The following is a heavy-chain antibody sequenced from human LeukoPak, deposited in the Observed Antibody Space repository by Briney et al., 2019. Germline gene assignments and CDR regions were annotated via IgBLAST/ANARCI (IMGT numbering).Heavy chain of an antibody. CDR1: GFTFSSYA. Sequence: GGSLRLSCAASGFTFSSYAMSWVRQAPGKGLEWVSAISGSGGSTYYADSVKGRFTVSRDNSKNTLYLQMNSLRAEDTAVYYCAKGGTMVRGVFFDYWGQGTLVTVSS. CDR3: AKGGTMVRGVFFDY. V-gene: IGHV3-23*01. D-gene: IGHD3-10*01. J-gene: IGHJ4*02. CDR2: ISGSGGST.